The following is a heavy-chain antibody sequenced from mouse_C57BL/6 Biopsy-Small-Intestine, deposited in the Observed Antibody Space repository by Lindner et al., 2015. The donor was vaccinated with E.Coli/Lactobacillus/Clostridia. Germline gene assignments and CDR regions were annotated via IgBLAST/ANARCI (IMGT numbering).Heavy chain of an antibody. Sequence: VQLQESGGGLVQPKGSLKLSCAASGFSFNTYAMNWVRQAPGKGLEWVARIRSKSNNYATYYADSVKDRFTISRDDSESMLYLQMNNLKTEDTAMYYCVRHANYGLYYYAMDYWGQGTSVTVSS. CDR3: VRHANYGLYYYAMDY. D-gene: IGHD1-1*02. V-gene: IGHV10-1*01. CDR1: GFSFNTYA. J-gene: IGHJ4*01. CDR2: IRSKSNNYAT.